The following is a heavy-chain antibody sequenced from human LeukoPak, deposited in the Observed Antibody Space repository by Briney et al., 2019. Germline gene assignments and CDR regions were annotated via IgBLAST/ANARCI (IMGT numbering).Heavy chain of an antibody. CDR2: IIPIFDTA. V-gene: IGHV1-69*13. J-gene: IGHJ4*02. D-gene: IGHD4-17*01. Sequence: GASVKVSCKASGGTFSSYAISWVREAPGQGLEWMGGIIPIFDTANYAQKFQGRVTITADESTSTAYMELSSLRSEDTAVYYCARDPGTVRGGVDYWGQGTLVTVSS. CDR3: ARDPGTVRGGVDY. CDR1: GGTFSSYA.